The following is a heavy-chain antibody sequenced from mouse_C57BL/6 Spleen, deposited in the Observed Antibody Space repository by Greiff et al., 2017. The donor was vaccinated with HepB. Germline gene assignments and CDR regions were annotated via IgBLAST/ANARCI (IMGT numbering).Heavy chain of an antibody. Sequence: QVQLQQPGAELVKPGASVKLSCKASGYTFTSYWMQWVKQRPGQGLDWIGEIDPSDSYTNYNQKFKGKATLTVDTSSSTAYMQRSSLTSEDSAVYYCASLSLAYWGQGTLVTVSA. CDR1: GYTFTSYW. V-gene: IGHV1-50*01. CDR2: IDPSDSYT. J-gene: IGHJ3*01. CDR3: ASLSLAY.